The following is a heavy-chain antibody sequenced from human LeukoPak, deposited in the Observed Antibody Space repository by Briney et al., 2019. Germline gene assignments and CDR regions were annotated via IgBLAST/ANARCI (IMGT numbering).Heavy chain of an antibody. CDR3: AADREGYYDILTGYLNYYGMDV. J-gene: IGHJ6*02. Sequence: GTSVKVSCKASGFTFTRSAMQWVRQARGQRLEWIGWIVVGSGNTNYAQKFQERVTITRDMSTSTAYMELSSLRSEDTAVYYCAADREGYYDILTGYLNYYGMDVWGQGTTVTVSS. CDR1: GFTFTRSA. CDR2: IVVGSGNT. D-gene: IGHD3-9*01. V-gene: IGHV1-58*02.